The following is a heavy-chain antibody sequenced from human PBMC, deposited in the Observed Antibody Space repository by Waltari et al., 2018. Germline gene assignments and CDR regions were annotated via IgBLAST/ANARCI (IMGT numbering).Heavy chain of an antibody. CDR3: ARVVVRSYYYYYMDV. J-gene: IGHJ6*03. Sequence: QVQLQESGPGLVKPSETLSLTCTVSGGSISSYYWSWIRQPAGKGLEWIGRIYTSGSTTYNPALKSLVTMSVATSKNQFSLKLSSVTAADTAVYYCARVVVRSYYYYYMDVWGKGTTVTVSS. V-gene: IGHV4-4*07. CDR1: GGSISSYY. D-gene: IGHD2-21*01. CDR2: IYTSGST.